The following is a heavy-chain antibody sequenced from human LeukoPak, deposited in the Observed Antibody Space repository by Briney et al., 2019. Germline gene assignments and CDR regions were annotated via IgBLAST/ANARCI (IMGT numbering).Heavy chain of an antibody. CDR1: GGTFSSYA. V-gene: IGHV1-69*13. J-gene: IGHJ2*01. Sequence: SVKVSCKASGGTFSSYAISWVRQAPGQGLEWMGGIIPIFHTANYAQKFQGRVTITADESTSTAYMELSSLRSEDTAVYYCARRGSTVTTSDWYFDLWAVVPWSLSPQ. CDR3: ARRGSTVTTSDWYFDL. CDR2: IIPIFHTA. D-gene: IGHD4-17*01.